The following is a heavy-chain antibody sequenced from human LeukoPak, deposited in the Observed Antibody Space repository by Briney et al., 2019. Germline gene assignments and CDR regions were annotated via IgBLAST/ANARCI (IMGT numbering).Heavy chain of an antibody. D-gene: IGHD3-10*01. V-gene: IGHV3-48*03. J-gene: IGHJ3*02. CDR3: ARDAFFGSRPDAFDN. Sequence: PGGSLRLSCAASGFTFSSYEMNWVRQAPGKGLEWVSYISSSGSTIYYADSVKGRFTISRDNDKNSLYLQINSLRARGRAVYYFARDAFFGSRPDAFDNWGQGTMVTVSS. CDR1: GFTFSSYE. CDR2: ISSSGSTI.